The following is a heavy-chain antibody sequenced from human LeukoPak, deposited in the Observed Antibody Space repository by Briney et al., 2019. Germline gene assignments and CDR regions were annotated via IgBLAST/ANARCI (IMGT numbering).Heavy chain of an antibody. Sequence: SVKVSCKASGGTFSSYAISWVRQAPGQGLEWVGGIIPMFGTANYAQKFQGRVTITADESTSTASMELSSLRSEDTAVYYCARVGGIVGASKYYYYYYMDVWGKGTTVTVSS. J-gene: IGHJ6*03. V-gene: IGHV1-69*13. CDR3: ARVGGIVGASKYYYYYYMDV. CDR1: GGTFSSYA. CDR2: IIPMFGTA. D-gene: IGHD1-26*01.